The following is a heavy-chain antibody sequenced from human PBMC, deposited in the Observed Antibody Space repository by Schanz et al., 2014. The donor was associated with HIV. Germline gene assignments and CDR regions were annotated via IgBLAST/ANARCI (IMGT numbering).Heavy chain of an antibody. J-gene: IGHJ4*02. D-gene: IGHD3-3*01. CDR2: ISYDGSNK. Sequence: QVQLVESGGGVVQPGRSLRLSCAVSGFTFSNYAMHWVRQAPGKGLEWVAVISYDGSNKYYADSVKGRFTISRDNSKNTLYLQMNSLRAEDTAVYYCARAPYDFWMAYFDFWGQGTLVTVSS. CDR3: ARAPYDFWMAYFDF. CDR1: GFTFSNYA. V-gene: IGHV3-30-3*01.